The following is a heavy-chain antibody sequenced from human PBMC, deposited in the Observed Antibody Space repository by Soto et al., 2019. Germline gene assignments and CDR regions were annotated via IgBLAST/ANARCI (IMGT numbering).Heavy chain of an antibody. D-gene: IGHD2-8*01. Sequence: PGGSLRLSCTASGFTFSSYAMRWVRQAPGKGLEWVSSINGGGGTTNYADSVKGRFTISRDNSKNTLYLQMNSLRAEDTAVYFCAKVVCTSNCYDYWGQGTLVTVSS. V-gene: IGHV3-23*01. J-gene: IGHJ4*02. CDR1: GFTFSSYA. CDR2: INGGGGTT. CDR3: AKVVCTSNCYDY.